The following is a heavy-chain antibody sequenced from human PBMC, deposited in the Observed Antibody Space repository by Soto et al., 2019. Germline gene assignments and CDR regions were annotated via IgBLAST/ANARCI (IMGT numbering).Heavy chain of an antibody. CDR1: GGTFSSYT. CDR3: ARGDSSSWYWLDY. J-gene: IGHJ4*02. D-gene: IGHD6-13*01. Sequence: QVQLVQSGAEVKKPGSSVKVSCKASGGTFSSYTISWVRQAPGQGLEWMGRIIPILGIANYAQKFQGRVTITADKXTSTAYMELSSLRSEDTAVYYCARGDSSSWYWLDYWGQGTLVTVSS. CDR2: IIPILGIA. V-gene: IGHV1-69*02.